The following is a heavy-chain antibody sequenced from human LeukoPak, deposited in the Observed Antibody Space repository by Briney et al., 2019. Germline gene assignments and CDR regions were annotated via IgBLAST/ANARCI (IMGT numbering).Heavy chain of an antibody. CDR3: ARCRRGYSGYDLKYYYYGMDV. Sequence: GASVKVSCKASGGTFSSYAISWVRQAPGQGLEWMGGIIPIFGTANYAQKFQGRVTITADESTSTAYMELSSLRSEDTAVYYCARCRRGYSGYDLKYYYYGMDVWGQGTTVTVSS. D-gene: IGHD5-12*01. V-gene: IGHV1-69*01. CDR2: IIPIFGTA. J-gene: IGHJ6*02. CDR1: GGTFSSYA.